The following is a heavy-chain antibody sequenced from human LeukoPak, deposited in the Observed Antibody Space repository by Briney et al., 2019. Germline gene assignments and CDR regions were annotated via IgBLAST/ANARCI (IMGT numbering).Heavy chain of an antibody. CDR1: GYSISSGYY. CDR2: IYHSGST. V-gene: IGHV4-38-2*01. Sequence: SETLSLTCAVSGYSISSGYYWGWIRQPPGKGLEWIGSIYHSGSTYYNPSLKSRVTISVDTSKNQFSLKLSSVTAADTAVYYCARLDTAMVSFDYWGQGTLVTVSP. CDR3: ARLDTAMVSFDY. D-gene: IGHD5-18*01. J-gene: IGHJ4*02.